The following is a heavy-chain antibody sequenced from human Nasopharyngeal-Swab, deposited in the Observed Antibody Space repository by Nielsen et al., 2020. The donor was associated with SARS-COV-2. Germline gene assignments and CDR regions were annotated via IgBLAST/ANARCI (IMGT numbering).Heavy chain of an antibody. D-gene: IGHD4-17*01. CDR2: IAHDASSE. Sequence: GESLKISCAASGFTFSSFGMHWVRQAPGKGLEWVAFIAHDASSESYGDSVKGRFSISRDTSKSTLYLQMDSLRGEDTAVYYCARDAPAHYGAFYWGRGTLVTVSS. V-gene: IGHV3-30*03. J-gene: IGHJ4*02. CDR3: ARDAPAHYGAFY. CDR1: GFTFSSFG.